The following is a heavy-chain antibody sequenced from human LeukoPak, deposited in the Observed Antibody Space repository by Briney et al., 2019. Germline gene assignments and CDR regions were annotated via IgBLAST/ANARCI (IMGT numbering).Heavy chain of an antibody. J-gene: IGHJ5*02. CDR2: IDHSGSA. CDR3: ARDPRWLTPDCTSTSCYENYFDP. D-gene: IGHD2-2*01. Sequence: SETLSLTCAVSGYSISSGYQWAWIRQPPGKGLEWIGSIDHSGSAHYNPSLKSRVTISVDTSNNQFSLKLSSVTAADTAVYYCARDPRWLTPDCTSTSCYENYFDPWGQGTLVTVSS. V-gene: IGHV4-38-2*02. CDR1: GYSISSGYQ.